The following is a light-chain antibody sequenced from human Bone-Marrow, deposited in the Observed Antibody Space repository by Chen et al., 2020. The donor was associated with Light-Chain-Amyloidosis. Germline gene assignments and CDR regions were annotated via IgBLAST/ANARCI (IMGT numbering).Light chain of an antibody. CDR1: DLPTKY. CDR2: RDT. Sequence: SDELTLPPSVSVSPGQTARITCSGDDLPTKYAYWYKQKPGQAPVLVIHRDTERPSGISERFSGSSSGTTATLTISGVQAEDEADYHCQSADSSGTYEVIFGGGTKLTVL. J-gene: IGLJ2*01. CDR3: QSADSSGTYEVI. V-gene: IGLV3-25*03.